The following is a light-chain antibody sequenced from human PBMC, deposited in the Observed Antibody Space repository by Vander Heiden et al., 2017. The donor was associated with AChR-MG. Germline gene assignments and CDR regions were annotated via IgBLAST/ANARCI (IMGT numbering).Light chain of an antibody. J-gene: IGKJ3*01. V-gene: IGKV1-39*01. Sequence: IQMTQSPSSLSASVGDRVTITCRASQSISSDVNWYQQKPGKAPKLLIFAASSLQSGVPTRFSGRGYGTDFTLTITSLQPEDFATYYCQQSNSFPRTFGHGTKVDIK. CDR2: AAS. CDR3: QQSNSFPRT. CDR1: QSISSD.